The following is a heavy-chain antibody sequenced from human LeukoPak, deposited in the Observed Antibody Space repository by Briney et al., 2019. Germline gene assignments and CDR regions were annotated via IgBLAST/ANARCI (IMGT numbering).Heavy chain of an antibody. J-gene: IGHJ6*02. CDR1: GGTFSSYA. Sequence: SVKVSCKASGGTFSSYAISWVRQAPGQGLEWMGGIIPIFGTANYAQKFQGRVTITADESTSTAYMELSSRRSEDTAVYYCARGTSSIAARPSNYYGMDVWGQGTTVTVSS. CDR2: IIPIFGTA. V-gene: IGHV1-69*13. D-gene: IGHD6-6*01. CDR3: ARGTSSIAARPSNYYGMDV.